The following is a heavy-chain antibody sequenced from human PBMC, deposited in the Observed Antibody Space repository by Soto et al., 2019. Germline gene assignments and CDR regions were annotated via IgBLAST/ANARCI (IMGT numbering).Heavy chain of an antibody. Sequence: QVQLQESGPGLVKPSQTLSLTCTVSGGSISSGDYYWSWIRQPPGKCLEWIGYIYYSGSTYSNPSLMSRVTISVDTSKNQFCLKLSSVTAADTAVYYCARAPFTPGDTAMVLFDYWGQGTLVTVSS. D-gene: IGHD5-18*01. CDR2: IYYSGST. J-gene: IGHJ4*02. CDR1: GGSISSGDYY. V-gene: IGHV4-30-4*01. CDR3: ARAPFTPGDTAMVLFDY.